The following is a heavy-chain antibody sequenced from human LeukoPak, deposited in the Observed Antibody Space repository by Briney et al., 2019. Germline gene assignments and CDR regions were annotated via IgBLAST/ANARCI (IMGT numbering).Heavy chain of an antibody. V-gene: IGHV3-48*04. CDR2: ISSSSSTI. J-gene: IGHJ3*02. Sequence: GGSLRLSCAASGFTFSSYSMNWVRQAPGKGLEWVSYISSSSSTIYYADSVKGRFTISRDNAKNSLYLQMNSLRAEDTAVYYCARDHLGYCSSTSCPNDAFDIWGQGTMVTVSS. D-gene: IGHD2-2*01. CDR1: GFTFSSYS. CDR3: ARDHLGYCSSTSCPNDAFDI.